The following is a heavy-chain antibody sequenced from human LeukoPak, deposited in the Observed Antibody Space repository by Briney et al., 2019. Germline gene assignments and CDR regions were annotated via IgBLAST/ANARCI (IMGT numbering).Heavy chain of an antibody. V-gene: IGHV1-2*02. J-gene: IGHJ4*02. D-gene: IGHD3-10*01. CDR2: INPNSGGT. CDR3: ARDLSSGSLTWYFDY. Sequence: ASVKVSCKASGYTFTGYYMHWVRQALGQGLEWIAWINPNSGGTNYAQKFQGRVTMTRDTSISTAYMELSRLRSDDTAVYYCARDLSSGSLTWYFDYWGQGTLVTVSS. CDR1: GYTFTGYY.